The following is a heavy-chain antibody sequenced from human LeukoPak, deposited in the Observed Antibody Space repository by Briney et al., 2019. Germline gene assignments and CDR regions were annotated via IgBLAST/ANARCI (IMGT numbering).Heavy chain of an antibody. CDR1: GFTFSSYA. D-gene: IGHD2-15*01. Sequence: PGGSLRLSCAASGFTFSSYAMHWVRQAPGKGLEYVSAISSNGGSTYYANSVKGRFTISRDNSKNTLYLQTGSLRAEDMAVYYCARDGGYCSGGSCPSYYFDYWGQGTLVTVSS. V-gene: IGHV3-64*01. J-gene: IGHJ4*02. CDR3: ARDGGYCSGGSCPSYYFDY. CDR2: ISSNGGST.